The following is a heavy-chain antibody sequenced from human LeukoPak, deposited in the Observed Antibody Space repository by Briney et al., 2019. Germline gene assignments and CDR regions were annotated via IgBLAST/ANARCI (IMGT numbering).Heavy chain of an antibody. CDR2: IYTSGST. Sequence: SETLSLTCTVSGGSISSYYWSWIRQPAGKGLEWIGRIYTSGSTNYNPSLKSRVTMSVDTSKNQFSLKLSSVTAADTAVYYRAREDSSGYYEPFDYWGQGTLVTVSS. CDR3: AREDSSGYYEPFDY. J-gene: IGHJ4*02. V-gene: IGHV4-4*07. D-gene: IGHD3-22*01. CDR1: GGSISSYY.